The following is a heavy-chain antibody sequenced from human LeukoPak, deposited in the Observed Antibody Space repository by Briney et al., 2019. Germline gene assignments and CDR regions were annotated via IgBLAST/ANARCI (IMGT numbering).Heavy chain of an antibody. CDR1: GFTFGDYW. J-gene: IGHJ6*02. D-gene: IGHD6-13*01. V-gene: IGHV3-7*05. Sequence: GGSLSLSCTASGFTFGDYWMSWVRQTPEKGLEWVANIKQDGSEKVYLDSVKGRFTISRDNAQTSLYLHMNSLRAEDTAVYYCARDPYSSSWSYGMDAWGQGTTVTVSS. CDR2: IKQDGSEK. CDR3: ARDPYSSSWSYGMDA.